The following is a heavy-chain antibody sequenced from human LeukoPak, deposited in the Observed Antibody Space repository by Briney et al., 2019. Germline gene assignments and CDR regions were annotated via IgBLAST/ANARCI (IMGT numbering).Heavy chain of an antibody. CDR3: ARELVAAATPDYGMDV. J-gene: IGHJ6*02. V-gene: IGHV5-51*01. CDR2: IYPGDSDT. D-gene: IGHD2-15*01. CDR1: GYSFTSYW. Sequence: GKSLKISCKGSGYSFTSYWIGWVRQMPGKGLEWMGIIYPGDSDTRYSPSFQGQVTISADKSISTAYLQWSSLKASDTAMYYCARELVAAATPDYGMDVWGQGTTVTVSS.